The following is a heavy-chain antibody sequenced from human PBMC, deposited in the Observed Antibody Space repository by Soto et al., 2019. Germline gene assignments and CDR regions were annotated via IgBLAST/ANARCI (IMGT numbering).Heavy chain of an antibody. J-gene: IGHJ6*02. D-gene: IGHD4-4*01. CDR2: ILHDGSAE. V-gene: IGHV3-30*03. CDR3: ARSRDGYSFYFYYGMDG. CDR1: GVIFISYG. Sequence: GGSLRLSCAASGVIFISYGIRCVRHSPLKWLEWMALILHDGSAEYYADSVKGRFTISRDNSKNTLYLQMNSLTAEDTAVYYCARSRDGYSFYFYYGMDGWGQGTTVTVSS.